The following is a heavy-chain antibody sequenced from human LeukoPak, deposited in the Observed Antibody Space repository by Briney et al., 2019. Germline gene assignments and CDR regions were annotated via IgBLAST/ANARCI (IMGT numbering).Heavy chain of an antibody. Sequence: ASVKVSCKASGYTFTSYYMHWVRQAPGQGLEWMGIINPSGGSTSYAQKFQGRVTMTRDTSTSTDYMELSSLRSEDTAVYYCARGDYYYDSSGPYYFDYWGQGTLVTVSS. CDR2: INPSGGST. CDR1: GYTFTSYY. D-gene: IGHD3-22*01. CDR3: ARGDYYYDSSGPYYFDY. J-gene: IGHJ4*02. V-gene: IGHV1-46*01.